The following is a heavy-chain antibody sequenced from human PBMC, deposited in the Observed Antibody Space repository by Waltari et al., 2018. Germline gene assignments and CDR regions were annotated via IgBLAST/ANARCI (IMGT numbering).Heavy chain of an antibody. CDR1: GGSFSGYY. J-gene: IGHJ4*02. V-gene: IGHV4-34*01. CDR3: ARGSRLWWYGPLLY. D-gene: IGHD2-15*01. Sequence: QVQLQQWGAGLLKPSETLSLTCAVYGGSFSGYYWSWNRQPPGKGLDWIGEINHSGSTNYIPSRKSGVTISVDTSKNQFSLKLSSVTAADTAVYYCARGSRLWWYGPLLYWGQGTLVTVSS. CDR2: INHSGST.